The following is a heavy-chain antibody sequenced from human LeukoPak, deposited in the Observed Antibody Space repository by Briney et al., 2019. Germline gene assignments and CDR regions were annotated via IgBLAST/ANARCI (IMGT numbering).Heavy chain of an antibody. V-gene: IGHV3-30*18. J-gene: IGHJ6*03. Sequence: GESLRLSCAVSGFTINNQAMYWVRQAPGKGLEWVAVISYDGSDTYYADSVRGRFTISRDNSKNTLYLQMNSLRAEDTAVYFCAKDSTMIVLYYYMEVWGTGTTVTVSS. D-gene: IGHD3-22*01. CDR3: AKDSTMIVLYYYMEV. CDR1: GFTINNQA. CDR2: ISYDGSDT.